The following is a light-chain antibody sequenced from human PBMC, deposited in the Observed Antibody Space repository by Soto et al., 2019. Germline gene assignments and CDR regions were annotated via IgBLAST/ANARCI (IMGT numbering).Light chain of an antibody. CDR3: QQYYSYPQT. CDR2: KSS. Sequence: DIQMNQSPSTLSASEEDRVTISCRASQSVSIWLAWYQQKPGRAPKLLIYKSSILESGVPSRFSGSGSGTEFTLTISSLQPDDFATYYCQQYYSYPQTFGQGTKVDIK. CDR1: QSVSIW. J-gene: IGKJ1*01. V-gene: IGKV1-5*03.